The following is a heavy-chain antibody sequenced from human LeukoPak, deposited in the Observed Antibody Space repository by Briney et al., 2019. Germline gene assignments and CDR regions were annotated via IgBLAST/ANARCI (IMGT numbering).Heavy chain of an antibody. CDR2: LSGSGGIT. J-gene: IGHJ6*03. V-gene: IGHV3-23*01. Sequence: SGGSLRLSCAASGFTFSSYAMSWVRQAPGKGLEWVSALSGSGGITYFADSVKGRFTISRDNSKNTLYLQMNSLRAEDTAVYYCVKHYYDSSGYCYYYMDIWGKGTTVTVSS. D-gene: IGHD3-22*01. CDR1: GFTFSSYA. CDR3: VKHYYDSSGYCYYYMDI.